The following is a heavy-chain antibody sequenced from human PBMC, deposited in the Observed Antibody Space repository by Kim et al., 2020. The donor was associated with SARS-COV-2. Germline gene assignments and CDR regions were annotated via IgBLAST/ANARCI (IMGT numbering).Heavy chain of an antibody. Sequence: ADSFKGHFTISRDNAQKSLFLEMTGLRVDDTAVYYCARAYGSYYFDFWGQGTLVTVSS. D-gene: IGHD2-15*01. J-gene: IGHJ4*02. V-gene: IGHV3-7*03. CDR3: ARAYGSYYFDF.